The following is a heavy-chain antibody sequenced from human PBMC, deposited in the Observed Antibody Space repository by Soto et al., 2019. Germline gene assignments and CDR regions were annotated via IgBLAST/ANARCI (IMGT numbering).Heavy chain of an antibody. V-gene: IGHV3-48*01. CDR2: TTSSSSII. CDR1: GFTFSSYS. Sequence: EVQLVESGGGLVQPGGSLRLSCAASGFTFSSYSMNWVRQAPGKGLEWVSYTTSSSSIIYYADSVKGRFTISRDNAKNSLYLQMNSLRAEDTAVDYCARARVGEKTPYFDYWGQGTLVTVSS. CDR3: ARARVGEKTPYFDY. D-gene: IGHD1-26*01. J-gene: IGHJ4*02.